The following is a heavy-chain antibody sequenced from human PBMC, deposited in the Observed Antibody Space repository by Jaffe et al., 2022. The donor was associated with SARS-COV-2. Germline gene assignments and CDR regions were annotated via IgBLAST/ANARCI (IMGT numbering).Heavy chain of an antibody. Sequence: EVQLLESGGGLVQPGGSLRVSCAASGFTFSTYAMSWVRQAPGKGLEWVSAISSGGDSTYYTDSVKGRFTISRDNSKNTLFLQMNSLRAEDTAVYYCAKEVGPYSNSPFDCWGQGTLVTVSS. CDR2: ISSGGDST. CDR1: GFTFSTYA. J-gene: IGHJ4*02. CDR3: AKEVGPYSNSPFDC. V-gene: IGHV3-23*01. D-gene: IGHD6-6*01.